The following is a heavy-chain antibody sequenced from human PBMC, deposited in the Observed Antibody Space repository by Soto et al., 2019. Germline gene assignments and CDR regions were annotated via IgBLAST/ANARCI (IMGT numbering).Heavy chain of an antibody. V-gene: IGHV4-59*01. CDR1: GGSISSDY. J-gene: IGHJ4*02. CDR3: ARDSVGSGYD. CDR2: IYYSGYN. D-gene: IGHD5-12*01. Sequence: QVQLQESGPGLVKPSETLSLTCTVSGGSISSDYWSWIRQPPGKRLEWIGYIYYSGYNNYNPSLESPVTISVATSKNHFSLELRSVTAADTAVYYSARDSVGSGYDWGQGTLVSVSS.